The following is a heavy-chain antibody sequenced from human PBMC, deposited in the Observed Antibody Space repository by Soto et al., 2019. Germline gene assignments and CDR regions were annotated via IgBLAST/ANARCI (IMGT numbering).Heavy chain of an antibody. V-gene: IGHV3-48*02. D-gene: IGHD4-4*01. CDR1: GFTFSSYS. J-gene: IGHJ5*02. CDR2: ISSSSSTI. Sequence: GGSLRLSCAASGFTFSSYSMNWVRQAPGKGLEWVSYISSSSSTIYYADSVKGRFTISRDNAKNSLYLQMNSLRDEDTAVYYCARGTTVTTLASWFDPWGQGTLVTVSS. CDR3: ARGTTVTTLASWFDP.